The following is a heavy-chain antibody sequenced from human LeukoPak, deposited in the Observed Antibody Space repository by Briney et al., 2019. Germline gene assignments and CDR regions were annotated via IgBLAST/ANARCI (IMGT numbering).Heavy chain of an antibody. V-gene: IGHV1-2*02. J-gene: IGHJ6*02. D-gene: IGHD6-19*01. Sequence: GASVKVSCTASGYTFTGYYMHWVRQAPGQGLEWMGWINPNRGGTNYAQKFQGRVTMTRDTSISTAYMELSRLRSDDTAVYYCARDLAVAGTEVYYYYYGMDVWGQGTTVTVSS. CDR3: ARDLAVAGTEVYYYYYGMDV. CDR1: GYTFTGYY. CDR2: INPNRGGT.